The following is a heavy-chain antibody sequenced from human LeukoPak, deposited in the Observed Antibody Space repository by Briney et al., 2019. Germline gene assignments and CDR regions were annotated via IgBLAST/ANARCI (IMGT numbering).Heavy chain of an antibody. D-gene: IGHD6-13*01. Sequence: GGSLRLSCAASGFTFSSYSMNWVRQAPGKGLEWVSSISSSSSYIYYADSVKGRFTISRDNAKNSLYLQMNSLRAEDTAVYYCARDRSPPPPGNSSSWYTHFLKRISGDGPEDYYYYGMDVWGQGTTVTVSS. J-gene: IGHJ6*02. CDR2: ISSSSSYI. CDR3: ARDRSPPPPGNSSSWYTHFLKRISGDGPEDYYYYGMDV. CDR1: GFTFSSYS. V-gene: IGHV3-21*01.